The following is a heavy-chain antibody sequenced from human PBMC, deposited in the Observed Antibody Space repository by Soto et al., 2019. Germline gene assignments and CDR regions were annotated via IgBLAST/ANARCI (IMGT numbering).Heavy chain of an antibody. CDR3: ARRVYYMDV. V-gene: IGHV4-59*08. J-gene: IGHJ6*03. CDR1: GGSISSYY. CDR2: IYYSGST. Sequence: PSETLSLTCTVSGGSISSYYWIWIRQPPGKGLEWIGYIYYSGSTNYNPSLKSRVTISVDTSKNQFSLKLSSVTAADTAVYYCARRVYYMDVWGKGTTVTVSS.